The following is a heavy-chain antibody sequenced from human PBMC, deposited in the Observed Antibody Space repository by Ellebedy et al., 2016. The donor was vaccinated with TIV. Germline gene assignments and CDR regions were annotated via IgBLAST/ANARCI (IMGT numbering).Heavy chain of an antibody. J-gene: IGHJ4*02. CDR3: ARGAAMVFDSFDS. V-gene: IGHV5-51*01. D-gene: IGHD5-18*01. Sequence: PGGSLRLSCKGSGYSFINYWIGWVRQMPGQGLEWMGIIYPGDSETRYSPSFQGQVIISADNTINTAYLQWSSLKASDTAMYYCARGAAMVFDSFDSWGQGTLVTVSS. CDR1: GYSFINYW. CDR2: IYPGDSET.